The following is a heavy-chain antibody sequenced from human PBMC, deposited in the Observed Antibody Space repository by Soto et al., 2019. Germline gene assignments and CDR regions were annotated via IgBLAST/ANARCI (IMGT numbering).Heavy chain of an antibody. CDR1: GYTFTSYG. Sequence: QVQLVQSGAEVKKPGAAVKVSCKASGYTFTSYGISWVRQAPGQGLEWMGWSSAYHGNTNYAQKLQCRVTMTTDTSTRTSYVELRRLRTYDTAVYYCARVRETALDIWGQGTMVTVSS. V-gene: IGHV1-18*01. CDR3: ARVRETALDI. D-gene: IGHD1-26*01. CDR2: SSAYHGNT. J-gene: IGHJ3*02.